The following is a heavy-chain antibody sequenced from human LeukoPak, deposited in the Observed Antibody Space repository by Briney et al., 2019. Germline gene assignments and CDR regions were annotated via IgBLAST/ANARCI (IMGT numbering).Heavy chain of an antibody. V-gene: IGHV4-39*01. Sequence: SETLSLTCSVSGGSIRSNNFSWDWIRQPPGKGLEWIGSFSYGGTTYFNPSLKSRVTMSVDTSKNQSSLKVTSVTAADTAVYYCARRTAVARTAHFDYWGQGILVTVSS. CDR1: GGSIRSNNFS. J-gene: IGHJ4*02. CDR3: ARRTAVARTAHFDY. CDR2: FSYGGTT. D-gene: IGHD6-19*01.